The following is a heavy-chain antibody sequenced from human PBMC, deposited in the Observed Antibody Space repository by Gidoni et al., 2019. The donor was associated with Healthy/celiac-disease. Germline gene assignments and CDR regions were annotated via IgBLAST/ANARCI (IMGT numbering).Heavy chain of an antibody. V-gene: IGHV2-70*15. CDR2: IGWDDDK. Sequence: QVTLRESGPALVNPTQTLTLTCTFSGFSLSTSGMCVSWIRQPPGKALEWLARIGWDDDKYYSTSLKTRLTISKDTSKNQVVLTMTNMDPVDTATYYCARIRGSGAGDDAFDIWGQGTMVTVSS. CDR1: GFSLSTSGMC. D-gene: IGHD1-26*01. J-gene: IGHJ3*02. CDR3: ARIRGSGAGDDAFDI.